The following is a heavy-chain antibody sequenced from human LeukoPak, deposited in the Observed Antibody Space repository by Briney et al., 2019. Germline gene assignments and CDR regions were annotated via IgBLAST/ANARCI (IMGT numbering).Heavy chain of an antibody. CDR3: ARVVPAAVTWFDY. CDR2: INHSGST. D-gene: IGHD2-2*01. V-gene: IGHV4-34*01. Sequence: TPSETLSLTCAVYGGSFSGYYWSWIRQPPGKGLEWIGEINHSGSTYYNPSLKSRVTISVDRSKNQFSLKLSSVTAAETAVYYCARVVPAAVTWFDYWGQGTLVTVSS. CDR1: GGSFSGYY. J-gene: IGHJ4*02.